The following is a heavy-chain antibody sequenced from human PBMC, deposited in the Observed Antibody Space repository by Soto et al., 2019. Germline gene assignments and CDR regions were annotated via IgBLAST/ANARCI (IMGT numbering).Heavy chain of an antibody. CDR2: LSNTGRRA. Sequence: GGSLRLSCVVSVFPFGANAMSWVRQAPGKGLEWVSGLSNTGRRASYADSVKGRFNISRDNSENTVYLQMNSLRVEDTAVYYCATEMGATQGPFDNWGQGTLVTVSS. D-gene: IGHD1-26*01. J-gene: IGHJ4*02. CDR3: ATEMGATQGPFDN. V-gene: IGHV3-23*01. CDR1: VFPFGANA.